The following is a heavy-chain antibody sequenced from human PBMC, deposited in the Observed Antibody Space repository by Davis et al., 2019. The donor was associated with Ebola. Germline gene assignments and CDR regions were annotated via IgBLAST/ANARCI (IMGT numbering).Heavy chain of an antibody. Sequence: GESLKISCAASRFTFSNSALHWVRQAPGKGLEWVAVISSDGSNKYYADSVKGRFTISRDNSKNTLYLQMNSLRPADTAVYFCAGGGLSTVGGIIVRNPFDDWGQGTLVTVSS. D-gene: IGHD3-16*02. CDR2: ISSDGSNK. CDR1: RFTFSNSA. V-gene: IGHV3-30-3*01. CDR3: AGGGLSTVGGIIVRNPFDD. J-gene: IGHJ4*02.